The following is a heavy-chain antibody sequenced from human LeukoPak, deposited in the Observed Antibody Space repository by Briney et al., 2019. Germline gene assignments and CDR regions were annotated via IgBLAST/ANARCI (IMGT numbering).Heavy chain of an antibody. Sequence: SETLSLTCTVSGGSISSYYGSWIRHPPGKAQEWIGYIYYSGSTNYNPSLKSRVTISVDTSKNQFSLKLSSVTAADTAVYYCARESSYGPVDYWGQGTLVTVSS. V-gene: IGHV4-59*01. CDR1: GGSISSYY. J-gene: IGHJ4*02. CDR3: ARESSYGPVDY. D-gene: IGHD5-18*01. CDR2: IYYSGST.